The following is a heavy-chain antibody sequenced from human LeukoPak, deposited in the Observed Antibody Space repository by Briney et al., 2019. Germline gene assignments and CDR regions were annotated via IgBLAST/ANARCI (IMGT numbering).Heavy chain of an antibody. CDR3: ARDLMGIAYRGAFYY. CDR2: INWNGGST. J-gene: IGHJ4*02. Sequence: GGSLRLSCAASGFTFDDYGMSWVRQAPGKGLEWVSGINWNGGSTGYADSVKGRFTISRDNAKNSLYLQMNSLRAEDTAVYYYARDLMGIAYRGAFYYWGQGTLVTVSS. V-gene: IGHV3-20*04. CDR1: GFTFDDYG. D-gene: IGHD6-13*01.